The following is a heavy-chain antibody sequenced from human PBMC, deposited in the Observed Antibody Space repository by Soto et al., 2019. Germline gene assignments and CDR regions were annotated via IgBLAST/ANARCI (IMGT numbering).Heavy chain of an antibody. J-gene: IGHJ3*02. Sequence: QVQLVQSGAEVKKPGSSVKVSCKASGGTFSSYTISWVRQAPGQGLEWMGRIIPILGIANYAQKFQGRVTITADKSTSTAYLELSSLRSEETAVYYCARDGITFGGVIADDAFDILGQGTMVTVSS. CDR3: ARDGITFGGVIADDAFDI. CDR1: GGTFSSYT. D-gene: IGHD3-16*02. CDR2: IIPILGIA. V-gene: IGHV1-69*08.